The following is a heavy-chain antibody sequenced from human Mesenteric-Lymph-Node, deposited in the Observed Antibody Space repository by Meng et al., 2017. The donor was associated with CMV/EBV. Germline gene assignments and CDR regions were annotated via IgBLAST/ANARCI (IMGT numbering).Heavy chain of an antibody. CDR2: IYYSGST. CDR3: ARPHYYGSGSSPWFDP. Sequence: HLQLQESGPGLVKPAEPLSPTGTVSGGSISSSSYYWGWIRQPPGKGLEWIRSIYYSGSTYYNPSLKSRVTISVDTSKNQFSLKLSSVTAADTAVYYCARPHYYGSGSSPWFDPWGQGTLVTVSS. D-gene: IGHD3-10*01. J-gene: IGHJ5*02. V-gene: IGHV4-39*01. CDR1: GGSISSSSYY.